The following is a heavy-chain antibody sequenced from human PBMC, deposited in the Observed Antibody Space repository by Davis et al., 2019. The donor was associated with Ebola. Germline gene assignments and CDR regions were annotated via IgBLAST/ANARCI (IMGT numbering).Heavy chain of an antibody. J-gene: IGHJ4*02. D-gene: IGHD7-27*01. Sequence: SETLSLTYTVSGGSISSGDYYWSWIRQHPGKGLEWIGYIYYSGSTYYNPSLKSRVTISVDTSKNQFSLKLSSVTAADTAVYYCARDGTGTGTQIDYWGQGTLVTVSS. CDR1: GGSISSGDYY. CDR2: IYYSGST. V-gene: IGHV4-31*03. CDR3: ARDGTGTGTQIDY.